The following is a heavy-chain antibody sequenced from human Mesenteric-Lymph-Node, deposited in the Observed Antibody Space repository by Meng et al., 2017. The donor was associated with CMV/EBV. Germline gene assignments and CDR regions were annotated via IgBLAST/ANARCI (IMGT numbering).Heavy chain of an antibody. V-gene: IGHV1-69*10. CDR2: IIPILGIA. Sequence: SVKVSCKASGGTFSSYAISWVRQAPGQGLEWMGGIIPILGIANYAQKFQGRVTITADKSTSTAYMELSSLRSEDTAMYYCARHGYCSSTSCDPIDYWGQGTLVTVSS. D-gene: IGHD2-2*03. CDR3: ARHGYCSSTSCDPIDY. J-gene: IGHJ4*02. CDR1: GGTFSSYA.